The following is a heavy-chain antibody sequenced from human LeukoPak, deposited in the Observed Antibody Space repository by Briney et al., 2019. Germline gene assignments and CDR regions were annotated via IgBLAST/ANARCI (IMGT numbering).Heavy chain of an antibody. CDR1: GFTFSSYS. CDR2: ISHDSSTI. V-gene: IGHV3-48*01. J-gene: IGHJ4*02. D-gene: IGHD3-22*01. Sequence: GGSLRLSCAPSGFTFSSYSINWVRQAPGKGLEWVSYISHDSSTIYEADSVKGRFTISRDNARNSLFLQMNSLRAEDTAIYYCAREDYYDSSAYPSRGFDYWGQGTLVTVSS. CDR3: AREDYYDSSAYPSRGFDY.